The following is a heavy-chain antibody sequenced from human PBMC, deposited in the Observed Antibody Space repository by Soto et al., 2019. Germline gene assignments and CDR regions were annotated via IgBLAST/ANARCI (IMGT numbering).Heavy chain of an antibody. V-gene: IGHV4-59*01. CDR3: ARGNGWFFF. D-gene: IGHD6-19*01. J-gene: IGHJ4*02. Sequence: NPSETLSLTCLVSGGSINNSYWSWIRQPPGKGLEWTGYIYYSGSTNYNPSLKSRVTISVDTSENQVSLKLTSVTAADTAVYYCARGNGWFFFWGQGTLVTVSS. CDR2: IYYSGST. CDR1: GGSINNSY.